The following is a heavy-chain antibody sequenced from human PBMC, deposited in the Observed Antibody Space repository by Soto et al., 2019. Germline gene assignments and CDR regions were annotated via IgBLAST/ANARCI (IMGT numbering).Heavy chain of an antibody. CDR1: GFTFSSYA. CDR2: ISYDGSNK. CDR3: ARDSLSVVATTPGAFDI. V-gene: IGHV3-30-3*01. J-gene: IGHJ3*02. D-gene: IGHD2-15*01. Sequence: PGGSLRLSCAASGFTFSSYAMHWVRQAPGKGLEWVAVISYDGSNKYYADSVKGRFTISRDNSKNTLYLQMNSLRAEDTAVYYCARDSLSVVATTPGAFDIWGQGTMVTVSS.